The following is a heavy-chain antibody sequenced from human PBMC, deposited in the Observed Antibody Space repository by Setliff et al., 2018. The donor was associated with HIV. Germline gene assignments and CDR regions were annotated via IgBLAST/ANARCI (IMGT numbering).Heavy chain of an antibody. D-gene: IGHD6-13*01. V-gene: IGHV4-30-2*01. J-gene: IGHJ4*02. CDR1: GGPISGHY. CDR3: ARGGSRGSWYWDY. Sequence: TLSLTCTVSGGPISGHYWSWIRQPPGKGLEWIGYIYHSGNTYYNPSLKSRVSISVDRSKNHFSLRLSSVTAADTAVYYCARGGSRGSWYWDYWGQGTLVTVSS. CDR2: IYHSGNT.